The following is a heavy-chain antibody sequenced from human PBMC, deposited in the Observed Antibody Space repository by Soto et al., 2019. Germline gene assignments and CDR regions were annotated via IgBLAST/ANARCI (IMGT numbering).Heavy chain of an antibody. D-gene: IGHD3-10*01. J-gene: IGHJ4*02. Sequence: ASVKDSCKASGNTVPSYAMRWVRQAPGQRLEWMGWINAGNGNTKYSQKFQGRVTITRDTSASTAYMELSSLRSEDTAVYYCARGGPPIDYWGQGTLVTVSS. CDR2: INAGNGNT. V-gene: IGHV1-3*01. CDR3: ARGGPPIDY. CDR1: GNTVPSYA.